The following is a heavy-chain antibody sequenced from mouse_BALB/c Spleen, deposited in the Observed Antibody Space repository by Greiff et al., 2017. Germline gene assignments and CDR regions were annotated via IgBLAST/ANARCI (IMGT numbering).Heavy chain of an antibody. CDR3: ARSRYYFDY. Sequence: DVKLVESGAEIVKPGASVKLSCTASGFNIKDTYMHWVKQRPEQGLEWIGRIDPANGNTKYDPKFQGKATITADTSSNTAYLQLSSLTSEDTAVYYCARSRYYFDYWGQGTTLTVSS. CDR1: GFNIKDTY. V-gene: IGHV14-3*02. CDR2: IDPANGNT. J-gene: IGHJ2*01.